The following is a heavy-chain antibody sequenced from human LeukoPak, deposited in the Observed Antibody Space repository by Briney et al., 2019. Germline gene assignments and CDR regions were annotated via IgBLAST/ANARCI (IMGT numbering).Heavy chain of an antibody. CDR2: IYYSGST. J-gene: IGHJ3*02. Sequence: PSETLSLTCTVSGGSISSYYWSWIRQPPGKGLEWIGYIYYSGSTNYNPSLKSRVTISVDTSKNQFSLELSSVTAADTAMYYCARDSDGDHVGAFDIWGQGTMVTVSS. D-gene: IGHD4-17*01. CDR1: GGSISSYY. V-gene: IGHV4-59*01. CDR3: ARDSDGDHVGAFDI.